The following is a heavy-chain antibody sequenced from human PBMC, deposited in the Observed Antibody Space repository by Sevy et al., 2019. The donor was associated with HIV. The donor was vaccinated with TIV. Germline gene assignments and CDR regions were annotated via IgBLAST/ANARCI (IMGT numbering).Heavy chain of an antibody. Sequence: GGSLRLSCAASGFTFSSYSMNWVRQAPGKGLEWVSSISSSSSYIYYADSVKGRFTISRDNAKNSLYLQMNSLRAEDTAEYYGASDSTYYDTHIQPPTAFDIWGQGTMVTVSS. CDR2: ISSSSSYI. D-gene: IGHD3-22*01. CDR1: GFTFSSYS. V-gene: IGHV3-21*01. J-gene: IGHJ3*02. CDR3: ASDSTYYDTHIQPPTAFDI.